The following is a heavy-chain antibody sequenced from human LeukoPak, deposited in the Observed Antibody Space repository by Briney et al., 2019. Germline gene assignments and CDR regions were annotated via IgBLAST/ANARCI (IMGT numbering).Heavy chain of an antibody. Sequence: PSETLSLTCTVSGGSISSYYWSWIRQPAGKGLEWIGRIYTSGSTNYNPSLKSRVTMSVDTSKNQFSLKLSPVTAADTAVYYCARSSGQLFHWYFDLWGRGTLVTVSS. D-gene: IGHD6-13*01. CDR3: ARSSGQLFHWYFDL. J-gene: IGHJ2*01. CDR1: GGSISSYY. V-gene: IGHV4-4*07. CDR2: IYTSGST.